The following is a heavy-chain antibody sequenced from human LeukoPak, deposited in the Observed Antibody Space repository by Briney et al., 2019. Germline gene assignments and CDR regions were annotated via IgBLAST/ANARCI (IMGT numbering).Heavy chain of an antibody. D-gene: IGHD1-26*01. CDR1: GGSFSGYY. CDR3: ARAPSGGSYLLDY. V-gene: IGHV4-34*01. CDR2: INHSGST. J-gene: IGHJ4*02. Sequence: SETLSLTCAVYGGSFSGYYWSWIRQPPGKGLEWIGEINHSGSTNYNPSLKSRVTISVDTSKNQFSLKLSSVTAADTAVYYCARAPSGGSYLLDYWGQGTLVTVSS.